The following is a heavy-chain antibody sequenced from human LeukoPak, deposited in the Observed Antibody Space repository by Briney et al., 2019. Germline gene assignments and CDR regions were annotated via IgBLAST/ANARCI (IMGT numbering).Heavy chain of an antibody. CDR3: ATLGETYYCDSSGYYDAFDI. CDR2: INPSGGST. J-gene: IGHJ3*02. V-gene: IGHV1-46*01. D-gene: IGHD3-22*01. Sequence: GASVKVSCKASGYTFTSYYMHWVRQAPGQGLEWMGIINPSGGSTSYAQKFQGRVTMTRDTSTSTVYMELSSLRSEDTAVYYCATLGETYYCDSSGYYDAFDIWGQGTMVTVSS. CDR1: GYTFTSYY.